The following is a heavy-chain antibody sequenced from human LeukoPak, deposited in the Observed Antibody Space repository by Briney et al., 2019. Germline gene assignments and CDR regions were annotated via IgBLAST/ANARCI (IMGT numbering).Heavy chain of an antibody. Sequence: GGSLRLSCAASGFTFSTYGMHWVRQAPGKGLEWVALISPDGSNKYYADSVKGRFTISRDNSKNTLDLQMNSLRAEDTAVYYCAKDSETEWELLHWGQGTLVTVSS. D-gene: IGHD1-26*01. J-gene: IGHJ4*02. CDR1: GFTFSTYG. CDR3: AKDSETEWELLH. V-gene: IGHV3-30*18. CDR2: ISPDGSNK.